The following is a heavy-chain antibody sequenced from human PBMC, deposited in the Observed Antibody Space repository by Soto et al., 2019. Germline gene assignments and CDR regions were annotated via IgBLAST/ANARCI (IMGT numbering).Heavy chain of an antibody. Sequence: LVKVSCKAAGDTFSSYAISWVRQAPGQGLEWMGGIIPIFGTANYAQKFQGRVTITADESTSTAYMELSSLRSEDTAVYYCARRKGWGLSAAFDIWGQGTMVTVSS. V-gene: IGHV1-69*13. CDR1: GDTFSSYA. CDR3: ARRKGWGLSAAFDI. J-gene: IGHJ3*02. D-gene: IGHD3-16*02. CDR2: IIPIFGTA.